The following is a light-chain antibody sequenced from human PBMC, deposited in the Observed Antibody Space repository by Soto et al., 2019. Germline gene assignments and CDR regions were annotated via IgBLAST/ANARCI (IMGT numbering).Light chain of an antibody. V-gene: IGKV1-17*03. J-gene: IGKJ3*01. CDR1: QGVSIY. Sequence: DIQMTQSPSAMSASVGDRVTITCRASQGVSIYLAWFQQKPGKVPKRLMYGASTLQSGVPSRFGGSGSGTEFTLTSSSLQPEDFATYYCLQYNDYPFTFGPGTKVDIK. CDR3: LQYNDYPFT. CDR2: GAS.